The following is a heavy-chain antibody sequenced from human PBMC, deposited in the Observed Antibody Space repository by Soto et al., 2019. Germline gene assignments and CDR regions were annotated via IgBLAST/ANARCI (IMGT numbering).Heavy chain of an antibody. CDR3: AREKIPVGRTADS. J-gene: IGHJ4*02. CDR1: GFTFSSYG. D-gene: IGHD6-19*01. Sequence: GGSLRLSCAASGFTFSSYGMHWVRQAPGKGLEWVANIREDGSEKYYVDSVKGRFSISRDNAKNSLFLQMNTLRAEDTAVYYCAREKIPVGRTADSWGQGTLVTVSS. V-gene: IGHV3-7*01. CDR2: IREDGSEK.